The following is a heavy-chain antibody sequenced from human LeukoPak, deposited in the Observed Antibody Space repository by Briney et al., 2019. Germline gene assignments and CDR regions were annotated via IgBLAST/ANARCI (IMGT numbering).Heavy chain of an antibody. CDR2: ISGSGGST. Sequence: GGSLRLSCAASGFTFSSYAMSWVRQAPGKGLEWVSAISGSGGSTYYADSVKGRFTISRDNSKNTLYLQMNSLRAEDTAVYYCAKDDGQQLVSHYFDYWGQGTLVTVSS. V-gene: IGHV3-23*01. CDR1: GFTFSSYA. CDR3: AKDDGQQLVSHYFDY. D-gene: IGHD6-13*01. J-gene: IGHJ4*02.